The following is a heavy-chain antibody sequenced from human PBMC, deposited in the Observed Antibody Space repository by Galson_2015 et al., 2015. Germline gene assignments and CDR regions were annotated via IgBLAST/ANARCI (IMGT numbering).Heavy chain of an antibody. CDR2: IDPSGGTT. Sequence: SVKVSCKASGYTFTTYYMHWVRQAPGQGLEWMGIIDPSGGTTTYAQKFQGRVTMTRDTSTSTVYMELSSLRSEDTAVYFCARDTQLAGAGAYGLDVWGQGTTVTVSS. D-gene: IGHD6-6*01. CDR3: ARDTQLAGAGAYGLDV. CDR1: GYTFTTYY. J-gene: IGHJ6*02. V-gene: IGHV1-46*01.